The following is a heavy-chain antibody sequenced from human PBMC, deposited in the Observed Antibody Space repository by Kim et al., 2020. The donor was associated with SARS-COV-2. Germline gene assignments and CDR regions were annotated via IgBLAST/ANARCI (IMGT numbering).Heavy chain of an antibody. CDR3: AQTTDGNNYYYYGLDV. Sequence: GGSLRLSCAASGFTFSSYEMNWVRQAPGKGLEWVSYISSSGNTIYYADSVKGRFTISRDNAKNSLYLQMNSLRAEDTAVYYCAQTTDGNNYYYYGLDVWGQGTTVTVSS. CDR1: GFTFSSYE. CDR2: ISSSGNTI. J-gene: IGHJ6*02. V-gene: IGHV3-48*03. D-gene: IGHD2-8*01.